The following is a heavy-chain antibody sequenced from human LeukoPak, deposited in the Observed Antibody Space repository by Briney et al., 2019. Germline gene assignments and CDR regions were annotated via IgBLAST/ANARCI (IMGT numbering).Heavy chain of an antibody. CDR1: GFTFSSYW. CDR2: INSDGSST. CDR3: ASGVAAAGRDYFDY. V-gene: IGHV3-74*01. J-gene: IGHJ4*02. Sequence: GGSLRLSCAASGFTFSSYWMHWVRQAPGKGLVWVPRINSDGSSTNYADSVKGRFTISRDNAKNTLYLQMNSLRAEDTAVYYCASGVAAAGRDYFDYWGQGTLVTVSS. D-gene: IGHD6-13*01.